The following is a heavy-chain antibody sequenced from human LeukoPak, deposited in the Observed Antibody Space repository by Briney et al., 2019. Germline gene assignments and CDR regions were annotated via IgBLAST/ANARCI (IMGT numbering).Heavy chain of an antibody. CDR1: GFAFSSNV. CDR2: ISGSGGTT. Sequence: GGSLRLSCAASGFAFSSNVMTWVRQAPGKGLEWVSGISGSGGTTYDADSVKGRFTVSRDNSKSTLYLQLNSLRVEDTAVYYCAKVDGVRAAPGRGRVDSWGQGTLVTVSS. D-gene: IGHD6-13*01. J-gene: IGHJ4*02. CDR3: AKVDGVRAAPGRGRVDS. V-gene: IGHV3-23*01.